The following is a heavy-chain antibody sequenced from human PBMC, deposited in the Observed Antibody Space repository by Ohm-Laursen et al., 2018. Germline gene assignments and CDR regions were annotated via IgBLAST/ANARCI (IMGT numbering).Heavy chain of an antibody. V-gene: IGHV4-59*01. CDR3: ASIGTMVRGAPTAFDI. CDR1: GGSISSYY. Sequence: SETLSLTCTVSGGSISSYYWSWIRQPPGQGLEWIGYIYYSGSTNYNPSLKSRVTISVDTSKNQFSLKLSSVTAADTAVYYCASIGTMVRGAPTAFDIWGQGTMVTVSS. J-gene: IGHJ3*02. D-gene: IGHD3-10*01. CDR2: IYYSGST.